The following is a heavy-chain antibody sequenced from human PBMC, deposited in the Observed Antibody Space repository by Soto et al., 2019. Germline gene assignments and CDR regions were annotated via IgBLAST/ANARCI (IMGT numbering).Heavy chain of an antibody. CDR2: VYYTGTT. D-gene: IGHD6-13*01. J-gene: IGHJ4*02. Sequence: LSLTCTVSGGSISSYFYIWVRQPPGKGLEWIGSVYYTGTTDYNPSLKSRVTISVDTSKTQFSLNLRSVTAADTAVYYCARDLAAVPRAFDYWGRGTMVTVYS. CDR3: ARDLAAVPRAFDY. V-gene: IGHV4-59*01. CDR1: GGSISSYF.